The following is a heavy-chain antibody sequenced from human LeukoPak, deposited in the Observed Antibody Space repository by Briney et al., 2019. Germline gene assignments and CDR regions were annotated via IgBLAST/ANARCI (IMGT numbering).Heavy chain of an antibody. V-gene: IGHV3-23*01. CDR2: ISGSGGST. CDR3: SSTSIRLWFGELLREIDY. Sequence: PGGSLRLSCAAPGFTFSSYAMSWVRQAPGKGLEWVSAISGSGGSTYYADSVKGRFTISRDNSKNTLYLQMNSLRAEDTAVYYCSSTSIRLWFGELLREIDYWGQGTLVTVSS. CDR1: GFTFSSYA. D-gene: IGHD3-10*01. J-gene: IGHJ4*02.